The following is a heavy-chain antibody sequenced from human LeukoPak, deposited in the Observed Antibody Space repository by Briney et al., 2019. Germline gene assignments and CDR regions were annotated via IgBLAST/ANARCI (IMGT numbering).Heavy chain of an antibody. CDR1: GVSISSSSYY. D-gene: IGHD7-27*01. CDR3: AENTNWQ. J-gene: IGHJ4*02. CDR2: IYYSGST. Sequence: PSETLSLTCSVSGVSISSSSYYWGWIRQPPGKGLEWIGSIYYSGSTYYNPSLKSRVTISVDTSKNQFSLKLSSVTAADTAVYYCAENTNWQWGQGTLVTVSS. V-gene: IGHV4-39*01.